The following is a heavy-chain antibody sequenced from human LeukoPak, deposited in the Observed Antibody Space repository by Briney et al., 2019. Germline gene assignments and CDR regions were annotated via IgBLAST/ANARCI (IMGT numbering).Heavy chain of an antibody. CDR3: AREAHLLENGFDC. J-gene: IGHJ4*02. D-gene: IGHD3-3*01. CDR1: GFTVSSNY. Sequence: GGSLRLSCAASGFTVSSNYMSWVRQAPGKGLEWVSVIYSGGSTYYADSVKGRFTISRDNSKNTLYLQMNSLRAEDTAVYYCAREAHLLENGFDCWGQGTLVTVSS. V-gene: IGHV3-66*02. CDR2: IYSGGST.